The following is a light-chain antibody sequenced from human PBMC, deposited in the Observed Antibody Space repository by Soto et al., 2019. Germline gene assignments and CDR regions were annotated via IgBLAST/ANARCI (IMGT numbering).Light chain of an antibody. CDR1: QSVSSN. CDR3: HQYDDGPYT. V-gene: IGKV3-15*01. CDR2: GAA. J-gene: IGKJ2*01. Sequence: VMTQSPATLSVSPGERATLSCRASQSVSSNVAWYQQIPGQTPRLLIYGAATRATGIPVRFSGSGSGTEFTLTISSLQSEDFAVYYCHQYDDGPYTVGQGTKVEI.